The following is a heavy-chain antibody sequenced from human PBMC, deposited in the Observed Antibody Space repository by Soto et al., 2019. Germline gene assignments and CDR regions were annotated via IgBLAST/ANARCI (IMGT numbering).Heavy chain of an antibody. CDR3: ARAGYDYDFWSDNWFDP. CDR1: GGSISSGEDD. D-gene: IGHD3-3*01. V-gene: IGHV4-30-4*01. J-gene: IGHJ5*02. CDR2: IYYSGST. Sequence: SETLSLTCTVSGGSISSGEDDWSWIRQPPGKGLEWIGYIYYSGSTYYNPSLKSRVTISVDTSKNQFSLKPSSVTAADTAVYYCARAGYDYDFWSDNWFDPWGQGTLVTVSS.